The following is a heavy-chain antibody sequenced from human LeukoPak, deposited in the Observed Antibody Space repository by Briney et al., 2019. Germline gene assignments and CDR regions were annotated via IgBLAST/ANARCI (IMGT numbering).Heavy chain of an antibody. CDR3: ARPFPTYSSSWYASGAGAFDI. V-gene: IGHV1-2*02. Sequence: ASVKVSCKASGYTFTGYYMHWVRQAPGQGLEWMGWINPNSGGTNYAQKLQGRVTMTTDTSTSTAYMELRSLRSDDTAVYYCARPFPTYSSSWYASGAGAFDIWGQGTMVTVSS. J-gene: IGHJ3*02. D-gene: IGHD6-13*01. CDR2: INPNSGGT. CDR1: GYTFTGYY.